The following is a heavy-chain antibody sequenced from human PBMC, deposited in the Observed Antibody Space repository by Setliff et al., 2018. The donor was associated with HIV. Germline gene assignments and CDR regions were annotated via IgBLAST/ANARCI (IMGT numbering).Heavy chain of an antibody. CDR3: AREDSFGGGFEY. J-gene: IGHJ4*02. D-gene: IGHD3-10*01. Sequence: ASVKVSCKASGYSFTSYSMHWVRQTPGQGLEWMGVINPRSGFRIYVQKIKGRVTMTWDTSTTTIYMELRSLTSDETAVYYCAREDSFGGGFEYLGPGTLVTVSS. V-gene: IGHV1-46*01. CDR2: INPRSGFR. CDR1: GYSFTSYS.